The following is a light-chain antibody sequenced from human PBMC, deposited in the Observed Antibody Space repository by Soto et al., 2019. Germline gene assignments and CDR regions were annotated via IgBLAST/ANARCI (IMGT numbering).Light chain of an antibody. Sequence: EIVMTQSPATLSVSPGERATLSCRASQSISSNLAWYQQKPGQAPRLLIYGASTRATGMPARFSGSGSGTEFTLTISSLQSEDFAVYYCQQYKYWPGTFGQRTKVAIK. CDR3: QQYKYWPGT. CDR2: GAS. J-gene: IGKJ1*01. CDR1: QSISSN. V-gene: IGKV3-15*01.